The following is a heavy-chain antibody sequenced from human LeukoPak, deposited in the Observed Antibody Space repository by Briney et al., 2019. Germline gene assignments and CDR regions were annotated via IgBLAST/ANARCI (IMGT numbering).Heavy chain of an antibody. J-gene: IGHJ6*03. CDR1: GASISSYY. V-gene: IGHV4-4*07. CDR3: TTDSNYYYYMDV. Sequence: PETLSLTCTVSGASISSYYWSWIRQPAGKGLEWIGRMYTSGSTNYNPSLKSRVTMSVDTSKNQFSLKLSSVTAADTAVYYCTTDSNYYYYMDVWGKGTTVIVSS. CDR2: MYTSGST.